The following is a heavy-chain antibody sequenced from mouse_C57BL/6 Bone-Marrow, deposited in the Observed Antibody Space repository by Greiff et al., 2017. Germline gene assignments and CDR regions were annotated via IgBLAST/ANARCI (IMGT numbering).Heavy chain of an antibody. J-gene: IGHJ2*01. CDR1: GYSITSGYY. Sequence: EVQLQESGPGLVKPSQSLSLTCSVTGYSITSGYYWNWIRQFPGNKLEWMGYISYDGSNNYNPSLKNRISITRDTSKNQFFLKLNSVTTEDTATYYCARGAYDYDAEYYFDYWGQGTTLTVSS. CDR3: ARGAYDYDAEYYFDY. CDR2: ISYDGSN. D-gene: IGHD2-4*01. V-gene: IGHV3-6*01.